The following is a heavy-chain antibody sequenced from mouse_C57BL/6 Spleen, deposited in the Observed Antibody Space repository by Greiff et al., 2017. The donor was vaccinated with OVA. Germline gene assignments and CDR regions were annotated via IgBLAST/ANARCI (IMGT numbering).Heavy chain of an antibody. CDR2: ILPGSGST. V-gene: IGHV1-9*01. Sequence: LVESGAELMKPGASVKLSCKATGYTFTGYWIEWVKQRPGHGLEWIGAILPGSGSTNYNEKFKGKATFTADTSSNPAYMQLSSLTTEDSAIYYCASYSSGYVGAWFAYWGQGTLVTVSA. CDR1: GYTFTGYW. J-gene: IGHJ3*01. CDR3: ASYSSGYVGAWFAY. D-gene: IGHD3-2*02.